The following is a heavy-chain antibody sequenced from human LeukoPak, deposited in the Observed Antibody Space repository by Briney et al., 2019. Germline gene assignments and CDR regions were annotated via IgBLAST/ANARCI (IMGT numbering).Heavy chain of an antibody. CDR2: IRRDGSET. D-gene: IGHD3-22*01. CDR3: ARDDTHYGSSGSFYDAFDI. J-gene: IGHJ3*02. V-gene: IGHV3-7*01. CDR1: GFTFSSYW. Sequence: GGSLRLSCAASGFTFSSYWMTWVRRAPGKGLEWVANIRRDGSETHYVDSVMGRFTISRDNAKNSLYLQMNSLRAEDTAVYYCARDDTHYGSSGSFYDAFDIWGQGTMVTVSS.